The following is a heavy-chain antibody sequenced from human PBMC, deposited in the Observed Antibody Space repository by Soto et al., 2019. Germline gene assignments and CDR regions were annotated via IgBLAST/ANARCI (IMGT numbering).Heavy chain of an antibody. CDR2: ISAYNGNT. V-gene: IGHV1-18*04. D-gene: IGHD1-26*01. CDR3: AREVQWELISYYYGMDV. CDR1: GYTFTSYG. J-gene: IGHJ6*02. Sequence: ASVKVSCKASGYTFTSYGISWVRQAPGQGLEWMGWISAYNGNTNYAQKLPGRVTMTTDTSTSPASMELRSLRSDDTAVSYCAREVQWELISYYYGMDVWGQGTTVTVSS.